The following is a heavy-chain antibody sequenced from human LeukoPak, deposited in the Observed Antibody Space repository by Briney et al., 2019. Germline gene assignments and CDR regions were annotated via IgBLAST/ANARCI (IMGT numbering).Heavy chain of an antibody. J-gene: IGHJ4*02. V-gene: IGHV1-46*01. Sequence: ASLKVSCKASGDRFSSNHMHWVRQAPGQGLEWMGIIKSGGGGTTYAQKFQGRNALTRDTPTTTFYMDLNNLRFEDTAVYYCARDSNWAFDSWGQGTLVTVSS. CDR1: GDRFSSNH. D-gene: IGHD1-1*01. CDR2: IKSGGGGT. CDR3: ARDSNWAFDS.